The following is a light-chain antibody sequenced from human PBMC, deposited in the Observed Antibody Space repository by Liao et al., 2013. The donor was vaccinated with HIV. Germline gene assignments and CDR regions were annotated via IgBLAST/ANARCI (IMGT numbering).Light chain of an antibody. CDR3: QAWDNYSWV. J-gene: IGLJ3*02. V-gene: IGLV3-1*01. CDR2: QDT. CDR1: ALGGKY. Sequence: YELTQPPSLSVSPGQTAIISCSGHALGGKYISWYQHPPGQSPVVLIYQDTKRPSGIPERFTGSNSGDTATLTISGTQALDEADYYCQAWDNYSWVFGGGTKVTV.